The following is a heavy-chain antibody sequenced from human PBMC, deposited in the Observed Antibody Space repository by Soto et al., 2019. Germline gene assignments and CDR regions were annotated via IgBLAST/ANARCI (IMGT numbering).Heavy chain of an antibody. J-gene: IGHJ4*02. V-gene: IGHV1-69*01. CDR1: GGTFSRHA. Sequence: QVQLVQSGAEVRKPGSSVKVSCKASGGTFSRHAISWVRQAPGQGLEWMGGIMPIFVTANHAQKFQGRVTIIADESTSTIYMEVSSLRSEDTAMYYCARGWGYDSNDYYYAYWGQGTLVIVSS. CDR2: IMPIFVTA. D-gene: IGHD3-22*01. CDR3: ARGWGYDSNDYYYAY.